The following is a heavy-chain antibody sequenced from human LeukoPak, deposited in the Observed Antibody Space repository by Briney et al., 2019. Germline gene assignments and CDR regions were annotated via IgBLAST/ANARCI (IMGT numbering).Heavy chain of an antibody. CDR1: GFTFDDYA. D-gene: IGHD3-22*01. CDR3: AKDTAFYYDSSVYIDY. J-gene: IGHJ4*02. Sequence: GGSLRLSCAASGFTFDDYAMHWVRQAPGKGLEWVSLISWDGGSTYYADSVKGRFTISRDNSKNSLYLQMNSLRAEDTALYYCAKDTAFYYDSSVYIDYWGQGALVTVSS. V-gene: IGHV3-43D*03. CDR2: ISWDGGST.